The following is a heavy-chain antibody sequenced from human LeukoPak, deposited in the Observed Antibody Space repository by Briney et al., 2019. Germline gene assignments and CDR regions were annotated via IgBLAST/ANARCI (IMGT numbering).Heavy chain of an antibody. D-gene: IGHD1-26*01. J-gene: IGHJ6*03. CDR3: AREYSGSYRSYMDV. Sequence: SETLSLTCTVSGGSISSYYWGWIRQPPGKGLEWIGSMHHSGSTYYNPSLKSRVTISVDTSKNQFSLKLSSVTAADTAVYYCAREYSGSYRSYMDVWGKGTTVTISS. CDR1: GGSISSYY. CDR2: MHHSGST. V-gene: IGHV4-39*07.